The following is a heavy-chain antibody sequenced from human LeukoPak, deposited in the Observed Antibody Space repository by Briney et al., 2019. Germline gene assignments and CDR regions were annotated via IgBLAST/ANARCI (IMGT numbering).Heavy chain of an antibody. CDR2: IYYSGTT. D-gene: IGHD2-15*01. CDR1: GGSISSSSCY. J-gene: IGHJ4*02. CDR3: ATTYCSGDTCCLDS. Sequence: KPSETLSLTCTVSGGSISSSSCYWGWIRQPPGKGLEWIGTIYYSGTTYFSPSLKSRVTISVDTSENQFSLRLSSVTAADTAIYYCATTYCSGDTCCLDSWGQGTLVTVSS. V-gene: IGHV4-39*01.